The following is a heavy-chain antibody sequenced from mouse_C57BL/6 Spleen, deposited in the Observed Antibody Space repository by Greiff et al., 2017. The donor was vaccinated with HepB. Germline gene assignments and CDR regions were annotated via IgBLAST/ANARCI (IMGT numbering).Heavy chain of an antibody. CDR3: ARRNWDGNFDY. Sequence: EVQLVESGGGLVQPGGSLKLSCAASGFTFSDYYMYWVRQTPEKRLEWVAYISNGGGSTYYPDTVKGRFTISRDNAKNTLYLQMSRLKSEDTAMYYCARRNWDGNFDYWGQGTTLTVSS. D-gene: IGHD4-1*01. CDR2: ISNGGGST. J-gene: IGHJ2*01. V-gene: IGHV5-12*01. CDR1: GFTFSDYY.